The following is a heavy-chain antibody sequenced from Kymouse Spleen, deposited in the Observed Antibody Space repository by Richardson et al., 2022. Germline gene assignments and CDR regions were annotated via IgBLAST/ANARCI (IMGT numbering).Heavy chain of an antibody. D-gene: IGHD7-27*02. CDR1: GGSFSGYY. J-gene: IGHJ4*02. CDR2: INHSGST. CDR3: ARKRTGSFDY. V-gene: IGHV4-34*01. Sequence: QVQLQQWGAGLLKPSETLSLTCAVYGGSFSGYYWSWIRQPPGKGLEWIGEINHSGSTNYNPSLKSRVTISVDTSKNQFSLKLSSVTAADTAVYYCARKRTGSFDYWGQGTLVTVSS.